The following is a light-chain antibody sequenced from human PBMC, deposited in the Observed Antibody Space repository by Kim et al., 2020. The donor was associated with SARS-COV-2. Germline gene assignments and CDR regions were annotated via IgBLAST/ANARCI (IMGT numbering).Light chain of an antibody. CDR1: QRVSTW. V-gene: IGKV1-5*03. CDR3: QQYDAYPLT. J-gene: IGKJ4*01. CDR2: KTS. Sequence: SASVGDRVTSTCRARQRVSTWLAWYQQKPGKAPNLLSYKTSTLEGGVPSRFSGSGSGTEFTLTISSLQPDDFATYDCQQYDAYPLTFGGGTKLEI.